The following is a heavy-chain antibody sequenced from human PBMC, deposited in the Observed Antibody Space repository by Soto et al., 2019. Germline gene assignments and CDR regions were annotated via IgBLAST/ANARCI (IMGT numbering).Heavy chain of an antibody. D-gene: IGHD3-3*01. Sequence: SVKVSCKASGCTFSSYAISCVRQAPGQVLEWMGGIIPIFGTANYAQKFQGRVTITADKSTSTAYMELSSLRSEDTAVYYCARDRWSGYYSEWFDPWGQGTLVTVSS. CDR3: ARDRWSGYYSEWFDP. CDR2: IIPIFGTA. V-gene: IGHV1-69*06. CDR1: GCTFSSYA. J-gene: IGHJ5*02.